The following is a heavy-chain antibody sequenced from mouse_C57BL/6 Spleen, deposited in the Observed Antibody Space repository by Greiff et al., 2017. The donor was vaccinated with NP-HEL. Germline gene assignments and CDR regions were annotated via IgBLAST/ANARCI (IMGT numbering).Heavy chain of an antibody. CDR2: IRLKSDNYAT. CDR1: GFTFSNYW. Sequence: DVQLQESGGGLVQPGGSMKLSCVASGFTFSNYWMNWVRQSPEKGLEWVAQIRLKSDNYATHYEESVKGRVTISRDDSKSSVYLQMNNLRADDTGIYYCTGTPIWDVAWFAYWGQGTLVTVSA. CDR3: TGTPIWDVAWFAY. J-gene: IGHJ3*01. D-gene: IGHD4-1*01. V-gene: IGHV6-3*01.